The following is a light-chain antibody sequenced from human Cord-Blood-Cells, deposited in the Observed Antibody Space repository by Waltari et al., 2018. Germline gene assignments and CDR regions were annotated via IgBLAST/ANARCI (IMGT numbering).Light chain of an antibody. J-gene: IGLJ1*01. Sequence: QSALTQPASVSGSPGQSLTISCTGTSSDVGGYNYVPWYQQHPGKAPKLMIYDVSNRPSGFSNRFSGSKSGNTASLTISGLQAEDEADYYCSSYTSSSTYVFGTGTKVTVL. V-gene: IGLV2-14*01. CDR1: SSDVGGYNY. CDR3: SSYTSSSTYV. CDR2: DVS.